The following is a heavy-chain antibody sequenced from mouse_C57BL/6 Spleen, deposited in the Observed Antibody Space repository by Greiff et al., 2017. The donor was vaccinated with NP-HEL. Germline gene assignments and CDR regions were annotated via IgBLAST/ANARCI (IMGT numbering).Heavy chain of an antibody. D-gene: IGHD1-1*01. CDR1: GYAFSSSW. CDR3: ARSAYGHYFDY. V-gene: IGHV1-82*01. CDR2: IYPGDGDT. J-gene: IGHJ2*01. Sequence: QVQLKESGPELVKPGASVKISCKASGYAFSSSWMNWVKQRPGKGLEWIGRIYPGDGDTNYNGKFKGKATLTADKSSSTAYMQLSSLTSEDSAVYFCARSAYGHYFDYWGQGTTLTVSS.